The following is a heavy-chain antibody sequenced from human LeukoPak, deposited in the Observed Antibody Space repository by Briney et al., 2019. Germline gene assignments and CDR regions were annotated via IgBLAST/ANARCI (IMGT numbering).Heavy chain of an antibody. CDR3: AKNGLGAVVKTD. D-gene: IGHD3-22*01. J-gene: IGHJ4*02. CDR1: GFTFTSYA. V-gene: IGHV7-4-1*02. CDR2: INTNTGNP. Sequence: PLASVKVSCKASGFTFTSYAMNWVRQAPGQGLEWMGCINTNTGNPTYAQGFTGRIVFSLDTSFSTAYLQISSLKAEDSAVYYCAKNGLGAVVKTDWGQGTLVTVSS.